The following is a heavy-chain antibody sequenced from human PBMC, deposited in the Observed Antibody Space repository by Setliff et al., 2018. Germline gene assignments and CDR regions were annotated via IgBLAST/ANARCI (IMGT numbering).Heavy chain of an antibody. CDR3: ARDPGFRSGTWSLDL. D-gene: IGHD3-10*01. J-gene: IGHJ5*02. CDR2: INHRGST. Sequence: ETLSLTCAVYGDSFSDYYWSWIRQPPGKGLEWIEEINHRGSTNYSPSLRSRVTMSVDTSKKQLSLKLSTVTAADTAVYYCARDPGFRSGTWSLDLWGQGTQVTVS. CDR1: GDSFSDYY. V-gene: IGHV4-34*01.